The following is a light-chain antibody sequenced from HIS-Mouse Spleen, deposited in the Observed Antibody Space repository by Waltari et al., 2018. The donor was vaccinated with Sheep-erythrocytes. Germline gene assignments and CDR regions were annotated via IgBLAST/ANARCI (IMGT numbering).Light chain of an antibody. CDR1: KLGDKY. Sequence: SYELTQPPSVSVSPGQPASIPCPGDKLGDKYACWYQQKPGQSPVLVIYQDSKRPSGIPGRFSGSNSGNTATLTISGTQAMDEADYYCQAWDSSTAVFGGGTKLTVL. CDR3: QAWDSSTAV. CDR2: QDS. V-gene: IGLV3-1*01. J-gene: IGLJ2*01.